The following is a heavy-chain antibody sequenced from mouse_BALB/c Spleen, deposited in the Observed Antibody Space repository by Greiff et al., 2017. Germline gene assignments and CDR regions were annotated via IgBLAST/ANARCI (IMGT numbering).Heavy chain of an antibody. J-gene: IGHJ4*01. D-gene: IGHD1-1*01. CDR1: GYAFTNYL. CDR2: INPGSGGT. Sequence: QVQLKESGAELVRPGTSVKVSCKASGYAFTNYLIEWVKQRPGQGLEWIGVINPGSGGTNYNEKVKGKATLTADKSSSTDYMQLSSLTSDDSAVYFCARSYYYGRSYAMDYWGQGTSVTVSS. CDR3: ARSYYYGRSYAMDY. V-gene: IGHV1-54*01.